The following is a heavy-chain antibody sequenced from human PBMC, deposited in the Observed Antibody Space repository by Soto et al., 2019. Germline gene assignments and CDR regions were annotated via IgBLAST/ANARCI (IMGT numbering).Heavy chain of an antibody. CDR3: ARGHRDTMIVVVMKYNWFDP. D-gene: IGHD3-22*01. J-gene: IGHJ5*02. Sequence: SETLSLTCAVYGGSFSGYYWNWIRQPPGKGLEWIGEINHSGGTNYNPSLKSRVTISVGTSKNQFSLKLSSVTAADTAVYYCARGHRDTMIVVVMKYNWFDPWGQGTLVTVSS. V-gene: IGHV4-34*01. CDR2: INHSGGT. CDR1: GGSFSGYY.